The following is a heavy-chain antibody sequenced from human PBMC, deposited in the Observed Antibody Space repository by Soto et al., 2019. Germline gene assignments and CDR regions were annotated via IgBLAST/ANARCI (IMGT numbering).Heavy chain of an antibody. Sequence: EVQLVQSESEVKKPGESLKISCKVSGYSFVNYWIGGVRHMPGKGLEWMGKVYPGDSDTDYSPSFQGHVTISADKSITTTYLQWSSLQASDTAIYYCARQSLSSSAFDFWGQGTLVIVSS. CDR2: VYPGDSDT. J-gene: IGHJ4*02. CDR3: ARQSLSSSAFDF. CDR1: GYSFVNYW. D-gene: IGHD6-13*01. V-gene: IGHV5-51*01.